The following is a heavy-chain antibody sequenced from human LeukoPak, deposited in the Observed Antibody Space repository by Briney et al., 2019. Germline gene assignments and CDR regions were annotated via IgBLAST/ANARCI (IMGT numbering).Heavy chain of an antibody. V-gene: IGHV4-59*01. CDR3: ARDHRGYSYGLFDN. J-gene: IGHJ4*02. Sequence: PSETLSLTCTVSGGSISSYYWSWIRQPPGKGLEWIGYIYYSGSTNYSPSLKSRLTISVDTSKNQFSLKLSSVTAADTAVYYCARDHRGYSYGLFDNWGQGTLVTVSS. D-gene: IGHD5-18*01. CDR1: GGSISSYY. CDR2: IYYSGST.